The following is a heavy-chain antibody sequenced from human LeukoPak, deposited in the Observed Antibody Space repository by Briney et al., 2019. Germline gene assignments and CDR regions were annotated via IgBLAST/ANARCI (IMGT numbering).Heavy chain of an antibody. CDR1: GGSISSYY. J-gene: IGHJ4*02. CDR2: ISDIGSI. CDR3: AGHHPRNTVDF. V-gene: IGHV4-59*08. Sequence: TSETLSLTCTVSGGSISSYYWSWVRQPPGKGLEWIAYISDIGSINYNPSLKSRVTISLDTSKNQFSLKLSSVTAADTAVYYCAGHHPRNTVDFWGQGTLVTVSS. D-gene: IGHD2/OR15-2a*01.